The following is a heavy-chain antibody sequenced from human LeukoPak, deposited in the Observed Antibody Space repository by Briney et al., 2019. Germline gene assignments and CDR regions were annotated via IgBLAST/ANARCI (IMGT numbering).Heavy chain of an antibody. CDR1: GFTFSSYA. V-gene: IGHV4-30-4*08. D-gene: IGHD3-22*01. Sequence: LRLSCAASGFTFSSYAMSWVRQPPGKGLEWIGYIYYSGSTYYNPSLKSRVTISVDTSKNQFSLKLSSVTAADTAVYYCARLDSSGCSPIFDYWGQGTLVTVSS. CDR2: IYYSGST. CDR3: ARLDSSGCSPIFDY. J-gene: IGHJ4*02.